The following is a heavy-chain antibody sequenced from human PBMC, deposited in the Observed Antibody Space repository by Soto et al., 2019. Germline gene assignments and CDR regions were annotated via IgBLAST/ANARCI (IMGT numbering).Heavy chain of an antibody. CDR3: AQRPVVPTAQYYFDS. D-gene: IGHD2-2*01. Sequence: QVQLVQSGAEVKKPGSSVKVSCKASGGTFSSYTIIWIRQAPGQGLEWMGRLIPSLDIANSAQKFQGRVTITADKSTSTAYMELSSRRSEDTAVYYCAQRPVVPTAQYYFDSWGLGTLVTVSS. V-gene: IGHV1-69*02. CDR1: GGTFSSYT. CDR2: LIPSLDIA. J-gene: IGHJ4*02.